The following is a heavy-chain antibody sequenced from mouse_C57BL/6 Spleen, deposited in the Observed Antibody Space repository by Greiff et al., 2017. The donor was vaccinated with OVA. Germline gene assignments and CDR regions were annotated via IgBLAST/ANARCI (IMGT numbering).Heavy chain of an antibody. CDR3: SRHGDGGFDY. V-gene: IGHV5-6*01. CDR1: GFTFSSYG. D-gene: IGHD3-3*01. CDR2: ISSGGSYT. Sequence: EVQGVESGGDLVKPGGSLKLSCAASGFTFSSYGMSWVRQTPDKRLEWVATISSGGSYTYYPDSVKGRFTISRDNAKNTLYLQMSSLKSEDTAMYYCSRHGDGGFDYWGQGTTLTVSS. J-gene: IGHJ2*01.